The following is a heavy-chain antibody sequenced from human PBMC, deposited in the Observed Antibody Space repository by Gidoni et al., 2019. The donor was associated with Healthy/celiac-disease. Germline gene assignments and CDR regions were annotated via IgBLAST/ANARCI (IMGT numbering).Heavy chain of an antibody. CDR2: ISGSGGST. J-gene: IGHJ6*02. CDR1: GFTFSSYA. D-gene: IGHD5-18*01. Sequence: EVQLLESGGGLVQPGGSLRLSCAASGFTFSSYAMSWVRQAPGKGLEWVSAISGSGGSTYYADSVKGRFTISRDNSKNTLYLQMNSLRAEDTAVYYCAKGFQVVDTAMVYYYYYGMDVWGQGTTVTVSS. V-gene: IGHV3-23*01. CDR3: AKGFQVVDTAMVYYYYYGMDV.